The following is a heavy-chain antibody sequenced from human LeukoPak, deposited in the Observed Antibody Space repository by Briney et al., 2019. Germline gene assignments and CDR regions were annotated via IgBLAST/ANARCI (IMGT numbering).Heavy chain of an antibody. V-gene: IGHV3-11*01. J-gene: IGHJ4*02. CDR2: ISSSGSTI. Sequence: KAGGSLRLSCAASGFTFSDYYMSWIRQAPGKGLEWVSYISSSGSTIYYADSVKGRFTISRDNAKNSLYLQMNSLRAEDTAVYYCARDQKKGYYDSSGSVLSGWGQGTLVTVSS. D-gene: IGHD3-22*01. CDR1: GFTFSDYY. CDR3: ARDQKKGYYDSSGSVLSG.